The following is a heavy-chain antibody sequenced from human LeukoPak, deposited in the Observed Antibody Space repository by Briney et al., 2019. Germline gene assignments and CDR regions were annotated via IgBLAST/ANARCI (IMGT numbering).Heavy chain of an antibody. CDR3: ARGFDSSSSAGYLDY. D-gene: IGHD6-6*01. J-gene: IGHJ4*02. V-gene: IGHV4-34*01. CDR1: GGSFSGYY. Sequence: SETLSLTCAVYGGSFSGYYWSWIRQPPGKGLEWIGEINHSGSTNYNPSLKSRVTIDTSKNQFSLKLSSVTAADTAVYYCARGFDSSSSAGYLDYWGQGTLVTVSS. CDR2: INHSGST.